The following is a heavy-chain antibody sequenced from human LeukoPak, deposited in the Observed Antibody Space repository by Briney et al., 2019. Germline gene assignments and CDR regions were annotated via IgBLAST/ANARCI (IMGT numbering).Heavy chain of an antibody. CDR2: INHSGST. CDR3: ARRGIGRVRSWFDP. Sequence: PGGSLRLSCAASGFTFSSYSMNWIRQPPGKGLEWIGEINHSGSTNYNPSLKSRVTISVDTSKNQFSLKLSSVTAADTAVYYCARRGIGRVRSWFDPWGQGTLVTVSS. J-gene: IGHJ5*02. V-gene: IGHV4-34*01. CDR1: GFTFSSYS. D-gene: IGHD3-3*02.